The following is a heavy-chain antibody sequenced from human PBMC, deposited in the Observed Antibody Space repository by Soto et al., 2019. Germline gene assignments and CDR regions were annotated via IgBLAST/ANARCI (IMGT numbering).Heavy chain of an antibody. CDR1: GFSLSTSGVG. J-gene: IGHJ5*02. CDR3: AHRSSSWGWFDP. D-gene: IGHD6-13*01. CDR2: IYLDDDK. Sequence: SGPTLVNPTQTLTLTCTFSGFSLSTSGVGAGWIRQPPGKALEWLALIYLDDDKRYSPSLKSRLTITKDTSKNQVVLIVTNMDPVDTATYYCAHRSSSWGWFDPWGQGTLVTVSS. V-gene: IGHV2-5*02.